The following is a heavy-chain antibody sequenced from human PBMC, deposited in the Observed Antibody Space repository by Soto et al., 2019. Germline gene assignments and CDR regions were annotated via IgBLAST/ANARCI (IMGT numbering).Heavy chain of an antibody. CDR1: GYILTDYD. CDR2: LTPDTSDT. J-gene: IGHJ6*02. Sequence: QEQLVQSGAEVKNPGASVKDSCKASGYILTDYDIYWGRQAPGQGLEQMGSLTPDTSDTVYAQTMPGRVTMTTDALISTAYMELSSLRPEDTALYSCASGPAEGCYSYGRDACGQSTAVTVSS. CDR3: ASGPAEGCYSYGRDA. D-gene: IGHD2-21*02. V-gene: IGHV1-8*01.